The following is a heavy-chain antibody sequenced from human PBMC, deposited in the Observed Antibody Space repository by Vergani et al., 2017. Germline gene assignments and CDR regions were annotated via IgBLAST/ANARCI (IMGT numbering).Heavy chain of an antibody. CDR1: GGSISSYY. J-gene: IGHJ2*01. V-gene: IGHV4-59*01. CDR2: IYYSGST. D-gene: IGHD3-10*01. CDR3: ARDMGSNRYFDL. Sequence: QVQLQESGPGLVKPSETLSLTCTVSGGSISSYYWSWIRQPPGKGLEWIGYIYYSGSTNYNPSLKSRVTISVDTSKNQCYLKLSSVTAADTAVYYCARDMGSNRYFDLWGRGTLVTVSS.